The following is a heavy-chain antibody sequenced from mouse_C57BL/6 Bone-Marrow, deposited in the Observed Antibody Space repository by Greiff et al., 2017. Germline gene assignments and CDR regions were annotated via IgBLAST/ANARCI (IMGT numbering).Heavy chain of an antibody. CDR2: ISDGGSYT. D-gene: IGHD2-14*01. CDR1: GFTFSSYA. V-gene: IGHV5-4*01. Sequence: EVQGVESGGGLVKPGGSLKLSCAASGFTFSSYAMSWVRQTPEKRLEWVATISDGGSYTYYPDNVKGRFTISRDNAKNNLYLQMSHLKSEDTAMYYCARDWRYGGPDYWGQGTTLTVSS. J-gene: IGHJ2*01. CDR3: ARDWRYGGPDY.